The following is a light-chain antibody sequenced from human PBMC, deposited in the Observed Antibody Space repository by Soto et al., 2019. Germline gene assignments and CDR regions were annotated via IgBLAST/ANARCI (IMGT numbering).Light chain of an antibody. CDR2: DTS. CDR3: QQYSKWPPIT. J-gene: IGKJ5*01. V-gene: IGKV3-15*01. Sequence: EIVMTQSPATLSVSPGDRATLSCRASQSVSINLAWYQQKPGQAPRLLIYDTSTRATGIPARFSGSGSGTEFTLTISSLQSEDFAVYYCQQYSKWPPITFGQGTRLEI. CDR1: QSVSIN.